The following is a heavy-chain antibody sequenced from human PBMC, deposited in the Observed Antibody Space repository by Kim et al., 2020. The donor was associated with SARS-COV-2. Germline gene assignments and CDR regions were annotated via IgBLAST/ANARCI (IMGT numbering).Heavy chain of an antibody. J-gene: IGHJ4*02. D-gene: IGHD6-6*01. CDR3: ARSPIAARRYYFDY. V-gene: IGHV1-8*01. CDR1: GYTFTSYD. Sequence: ASVKVSCKASGYTFTSYDINWVRQATGQGLEWMGWMNPNSGNTGYAQKFQGRVTMTRNTSISTAYMELSSLRSEDTAVYYCARSPIAARRYYFDYWGQGTLVTVSS. CDR2: MNPNSGNT.